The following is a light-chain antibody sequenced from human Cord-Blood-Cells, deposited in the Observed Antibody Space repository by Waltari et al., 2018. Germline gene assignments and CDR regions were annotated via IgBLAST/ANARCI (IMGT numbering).Light chain of an antibody. Sequence: IVLTQSPATLPLSPGERPTLSCRASQSVSSYLAWYQQKPGQAPRLLIYDASNSATGIPARFSGSGSGTDFTLTICSLEPGDFAVYDCQQRSNWLFTFGPGTKVDIK. CDR3: QQRSNWLFT. J-gene: IGKJ3*01. V-gene: IGKV3-11*01. CDR1: QSVSSY. CDR2: DAS.